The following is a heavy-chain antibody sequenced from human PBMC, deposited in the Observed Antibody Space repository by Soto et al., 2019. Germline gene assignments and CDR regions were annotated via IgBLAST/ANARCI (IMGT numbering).Heavy chain of an antibody. CDR2: IIPIFGTA. Sequence: SVKVSCKASGGTFSSYAISWVRQAPGQGLEWMGGIIPIFGTANYAQKFQGRVTITADKSTSTAYMELSSLRSEDTAVYYCARESRGVLYYYGMDVWGQGTTVTVSS. V-gene: IGHV1-69*06. CDR3: ARESRGVLYYYGMDV. CDR1: GGTFSSYA. D-gene: IGHD2-8*01. J-gene: IGHJ6*02.